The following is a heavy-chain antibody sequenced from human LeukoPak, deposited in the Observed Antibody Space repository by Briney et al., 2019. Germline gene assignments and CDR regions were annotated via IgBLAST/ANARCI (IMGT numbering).Heavy chain of an antibody. V-gene: IGHV1-69*13. Sequence: AASVKVSCKASGGTFSSYAISWVRQAPGQGLEWMGGIIPIFGTANYAQKFQGRVTITADESASTAYMELSSLRSEDTAVYYCARAGLRYFDWSQYYFDYWGQGTLVTVSS. D-gene: IGHD3-9*01. J-gene: IGHJ4*02. CDR3: ARAGLRYFDWSQYYFDY. CDR2: IIPIFGTA. CDR1: GGTFSSYA.